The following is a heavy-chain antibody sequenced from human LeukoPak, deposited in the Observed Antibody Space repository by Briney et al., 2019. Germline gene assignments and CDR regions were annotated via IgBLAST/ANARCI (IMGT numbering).Heavy chain of an antibody. CDR2: IGLTGTDR. CDR1: GFTFSSCG. V-gene: IGHV3-21*01. D-gene: IGHD1-14*01. CDR3: ATETIGRHYDY. J-gene: IGHJ4*02. Sequence: GGSLRLSCAASGFTFSSCGFNWVRQAPGKGLEWVSSIGLTGTDRCYADSVRGRFTISRDNAKNSMYLQMDSLRDEDTAVYYCATETIGRHYDYWGQGTLLTVSS.